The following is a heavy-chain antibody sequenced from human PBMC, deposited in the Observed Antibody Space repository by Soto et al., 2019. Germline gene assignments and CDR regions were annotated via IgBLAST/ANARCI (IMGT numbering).Heavy chain of an antibody. Sequence: EVQLVESGGGLVKPGGSPRLSCAASGFTFSSYSMNWVRQAPGKGLEWVSTISSSSSYIYYADSVKGRFTISRDNAKNSLYLQMNSLRAEDTAVYYCARDRSGYGIWGQGTLVTVSS. CDR2: ISSSSSYI. D-gene: IGHD5-12*01. CDR1: GFTFSSYS. V-gene: IGHV3-21*01. CDR3: ARDRSGYGI. J-gene: IGHJ4*02.